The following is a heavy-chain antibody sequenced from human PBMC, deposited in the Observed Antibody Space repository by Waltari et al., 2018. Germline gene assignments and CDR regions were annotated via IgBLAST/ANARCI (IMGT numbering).Heavy chain of an antibody. CDR3: ARHPRGITIFGVASADY. CDR1: GYSISSGYS. V-gene: IGHV4-38-2*01. D-gene: IGHD3-3*01. Sequence: QVQLQESGPGLVKPSETLSLTCAVSGYSISSGYSWGWIRQPPGKGLEWIGSIYHSGSTDYNPSLKSRVTISVDTSKNQFSLKLSSVTAADTAVYYCARHPRGITIFGVASADYWGQGTLVTVSS. J-gene: IGHJ4*02. CDR2: IYHSGST.